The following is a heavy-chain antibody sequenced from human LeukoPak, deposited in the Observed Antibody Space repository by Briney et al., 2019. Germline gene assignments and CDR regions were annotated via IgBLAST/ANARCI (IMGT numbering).Heavy chain of an antibody. CDR3: AKDIGLRTRGEIDY. V-gene: IGHV3-9*01. D-gene: IGHD3-10*01. J-gene: IGHJ4*02. Sequence: GGSLRLSCAASGFTFSSYAMSWVRQAPGKGLEWVSGISWNSGTLGYADSVKGRFTISRDNAKNSLYLQMNGLRAEDTALYYCAKDIGLRTRGEIDYWGQGTLVTVSS. CDR1: GFTFSSYA. CDR2: ISWNSGTL.